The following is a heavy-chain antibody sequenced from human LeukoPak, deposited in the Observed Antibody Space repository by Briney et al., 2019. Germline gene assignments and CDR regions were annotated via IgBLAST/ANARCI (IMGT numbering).Heavy chain of an antibody. CDR2: IIPIFGTA. CDR3: ARDGYGGGFDY. J-gene: IGHJ4*02. D-gene: IGHD5-12*01. Sequence: ASVKVSCKASGGTFSSYAISWVRQAPGQGLEWMGGIIPIFGTANYAQKFQGRVTITTDESTSTAYMELNSRRAEDTAVYYCARDGYGGGFDYWGQGTLVTVSS. V-gene: IGHV1-69*05. CDR1: GGTFSSYA.